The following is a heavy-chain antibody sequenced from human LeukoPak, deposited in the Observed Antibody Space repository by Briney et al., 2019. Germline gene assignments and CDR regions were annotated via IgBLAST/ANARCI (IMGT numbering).Heavy chain of an antibody. CDR2: INHSGST. D-gene: IGHD3-10*02. CDR1: GGSISSSSYY. Sequence: PSETLSLTCTVSGGSISSSSYYWSWIRQPPGKGLEWIGEINHSGSTNYNPSLKSRVTISVDTSKNQFSLKLSSVTAADTAVYYCARGPRFGPGYFDYWGQGTLVTVSS. V-gene: IGHV4-39*07. CDR3: ARGPRFGPGYFDY. J-gene: IGHJ4*02.